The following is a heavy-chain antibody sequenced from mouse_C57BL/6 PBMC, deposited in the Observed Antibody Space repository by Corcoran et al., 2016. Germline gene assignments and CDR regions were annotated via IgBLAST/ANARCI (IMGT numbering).Heavy chain of an antibody. D-gene: IGHD1-1*01. CDR3: ARKAYGSSYWYFDV. Sequence: EVQLQQSGPELVKPGASVKISCKASGYTFTDYYMNWVKQSHGKSLEWIGDINPNNGGTSYNQKFKGKATLTVDKSSSTAYMELRSLTSEDSAVYYCARKAYGSSYWYFDVWGTGTTVTASS. V-gene: IGHV1-26*01. J-gene: IGHJ1*03. CDR1: GYTFTDYY. CDR2: INPNNGGT.